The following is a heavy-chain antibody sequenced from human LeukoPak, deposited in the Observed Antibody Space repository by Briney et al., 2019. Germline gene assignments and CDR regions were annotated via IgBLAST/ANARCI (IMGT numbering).Heavy chain of an antibody. CDR3: ARDGGSSWFDY. CDR2: ISYDGSNK. D-gene: IGHD6-13*01. CDR1: GFTFSSYA. V-gene: IGHV3-30-3*01. J-gene: IGHJ4*02. Sequence: GRSLRLSCAASGFTFSSYAMHWVRQAPGKGLEWVAVISYDGSNKYYADSVKGRFTISRDNSKNTLYLQMNSLRAEDTAVYYCARDGGSSWFDYWGQGTLVTVSS.